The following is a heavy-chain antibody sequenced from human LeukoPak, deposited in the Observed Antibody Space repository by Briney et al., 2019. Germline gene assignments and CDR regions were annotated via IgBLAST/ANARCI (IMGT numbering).Heavy chain of an antibody. V-gene: IGHV1-8*01. Sequence: ASVKVSCKTSGYTFTSYDLNWVRRATGQGLEWMGWVNPNSGNTGYAQKFQGRVTMTRDTSISTAYMELSRLRSDDTAVYYCWGRLYRGAFDIWGQGTMVTVSS. J-gene: IGHJ3*02. D-gene: IGHD7-27*01. CDR3: WGRLYRGAFDI. CDR1: GYTFTSYD. CDR2: VNPNSGNT.